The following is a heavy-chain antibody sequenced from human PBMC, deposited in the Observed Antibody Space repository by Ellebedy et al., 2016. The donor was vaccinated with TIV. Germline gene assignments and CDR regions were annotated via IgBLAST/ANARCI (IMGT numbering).Heavy chain of an antibody. D-gene: IGHD6-13*01. CDR2: IYYSGST. J-gene: IGHJ4*02. Sequence: MPSETLSLTCTVSGGSISSGDYYWSWIRQPPGKGLEWIGYIYYSGSTYYNPSLKSRVTISVDTSKNQFSLKLSSVTAADTAVYYCATYSYSSSWYHDYWGQGTLVTVSS. V-gene: IGHV4-30-4*01. CDR1: GGSISSGDYY. CDR3: ATYSYSSSWYHDY.